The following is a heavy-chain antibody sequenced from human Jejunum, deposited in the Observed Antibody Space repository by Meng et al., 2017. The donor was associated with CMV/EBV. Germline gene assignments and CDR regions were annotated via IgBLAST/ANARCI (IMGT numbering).Heavy chain of an antibody. J-gene: IGHJ5*02. CDR2: IYTSGST. CDR1: AGSISGYY. V-gene: IGHV4-4*07. D-gene: IGHD1-26*01. CDR3: ARESGSYYWFDP. Sequence: QLQGSGPGLVNSSEALSLPCFVSAGSISGYYWSWIRPPAGKGLEWIGRIYTSGSTHHNPSLKSRLTMSVDLSNNQISLKLRSVTAADTAVYYCARESGSYYWFDPWGQGTLVTVSS.